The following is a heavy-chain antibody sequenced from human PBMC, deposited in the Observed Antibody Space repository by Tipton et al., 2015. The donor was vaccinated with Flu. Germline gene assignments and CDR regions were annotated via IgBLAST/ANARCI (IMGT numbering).Heavy chain of an antibody. CDR2: IKQDGSVK. V-gene: IGHV3-7*03. CDR3: AKAIAAASSY. Sequence: GSLRLSCAASGFTFSSYWMSWVRQAPGKGLEWVANIKQDGSVKYYVDSVKGRFTISRDNAKNSLFLQMNSLRVEDTAVYYCAKAIAAASSYWGQGTLVTVSS. CDR1: GFTFSSYW. J-gene: IGHJ4*02. D-gene: IGHD6-13*01.